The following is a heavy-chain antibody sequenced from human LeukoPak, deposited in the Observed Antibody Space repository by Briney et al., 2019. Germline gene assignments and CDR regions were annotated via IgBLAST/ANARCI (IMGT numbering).Heavy chain of an antibody. Sequence: GASVKVSCKASGYTFTSYGISWVRQAPGQGLEWMGIINPSGGSTSYAQKFQGRVTMTRDMSTSTVYMELSSLRSEDTAVYYCARLDMVRGAAFDYWGQGTLVTVSS. D-gene: IGHD3-10*01. J-gene: IGHJ4*02. CDR2: INPSGGST. V-gene: IGHV1-46*01. CDR1: GYTFTSYG. CDR3: ARLDMVRGAAFDY.